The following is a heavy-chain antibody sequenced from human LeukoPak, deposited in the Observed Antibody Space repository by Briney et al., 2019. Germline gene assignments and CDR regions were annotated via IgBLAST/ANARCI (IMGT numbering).Heavy chain of an antibody. J-gene: IGHJ6*03. V-gene: IGHV3-9*01. CDR3: ARAPISGSYSQYFYMDV. CDR1: GFSFGDYA. D-gene: IGHD3-10*01. CDR2: ITWNSDIK. Sequence: SGGSLRLSCAASGFSFGDYAMHWVRQAPGKGLEWVSGITWNSDIKAYADAVKGRFTVSRDNAKNSLYLQMNSLRSDDTALYYCARAPISGSYSQYFYMDVWGKGTTVTISS.